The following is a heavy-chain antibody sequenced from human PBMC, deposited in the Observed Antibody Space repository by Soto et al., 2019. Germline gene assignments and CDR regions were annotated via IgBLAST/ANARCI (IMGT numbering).Heavy chain of an antibody. CDR2: IKSKTDGETT. J-gene: IGHJ4*02. CDR3: STVAYYDSSGYLAVVDY. V-gene: IGHV3-15*01. CDR1: GFTFSNSL. D-gene: IGHD3-22*01. Sequence: PEGSLRFSCAASGFTFSNSLMTWVRQALGKGLEWVGRIKSKTDGETTDHAAPVKGRFTISRDDSKNMLYLQMNSLKTEDAAVYYCSTVAYYDSSGYLAVVDYWGQGTLVTVSS.